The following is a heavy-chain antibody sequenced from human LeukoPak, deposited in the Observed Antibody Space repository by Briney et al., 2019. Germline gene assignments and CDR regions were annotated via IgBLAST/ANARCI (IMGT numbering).Heavy chain of an antibody. CDR3: ARGPPMVRGVKFDY. V-gene: IGHV3-30*04. CDR1: GFTFSSYA. J-gene: IGHJ4*02. CDR2: ISYGGSNK. D-gene: IGHD3-10*01. Sequence: GGSLRLSCAASGFTFSSYAMHWVRQAPGKGLEWVAVISYGGSNKYYADSVKGRFTISRDNSKNTLYLQMNSLRAEDTAVYYCARGPPMVRGVKFDYWGQGTLVTVSS.